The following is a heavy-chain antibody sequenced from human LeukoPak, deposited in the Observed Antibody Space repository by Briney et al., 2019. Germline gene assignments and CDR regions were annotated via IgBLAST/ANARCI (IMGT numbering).Heavy chain of an antibody. V-gene: IGHV4-59*01. CDR2: IYYSGST. D-gene: IGHD3-22*01. J-gene: IGHJ3*01. CDR3: ARGTGAYYYL. Sequence: KPSETLSLTCTVSGVSISDYYWSWIRQPPGKGLEWIGYIYYSGSTKYNPYLKSRVTISIDTSKNQFSLKLSSVTAADTALYYCARGTGAYYYLWGQGTMVTVSS. CDR1: GVSISDYY.